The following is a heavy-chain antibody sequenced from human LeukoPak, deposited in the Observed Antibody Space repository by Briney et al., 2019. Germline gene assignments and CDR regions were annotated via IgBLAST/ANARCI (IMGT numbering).Heavy chain of an antibody. CDR1: GFTFGNEK. CDR3: ARDFGYF. D-gene: IGHD3-10*01. CDR2: ISSRGRNI. V-gene: IGHV3-48*03. Sequence: GRSLFLACAAAGFTFGNEKVNWVRQVDGKGMEWVSYISSRGRNIYYSDSGTGRFSLSTDTATHPMYLQMTSLRTADTAVYYCARDFGYFWGQGTPVTVSS. J-gene: IGHJ4*02.